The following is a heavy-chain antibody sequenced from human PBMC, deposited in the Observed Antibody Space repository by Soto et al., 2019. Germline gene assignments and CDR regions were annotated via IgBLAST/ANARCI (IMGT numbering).Heavy chain of an antibody. J-gene: IGHJ3*01. CDR2: ISYSDIT. V-gene: IGHV4-39*01. Sequence: QLQLQESGPGLVKPSETLSLSCPVSCGSITSGAFYWGWIRQSPGKGLEWIATISYSDITYSNPSFKSRVTLSLDASTGQFSRRLTSVTAADSAVYFCARSVYSDEWFSPIHDAFDVWGQGTLVSVSS. CDR1: CGSITSGAFY. D-gene: IGHD1-26*01. CDR3: ARSVYSDEWFSPIHDAFDV.